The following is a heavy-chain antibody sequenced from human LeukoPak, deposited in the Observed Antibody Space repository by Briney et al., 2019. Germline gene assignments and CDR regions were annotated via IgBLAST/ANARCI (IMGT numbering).Heavy chain of an antibody. Sequence: GGSLRLSCAASGFTFNTYAMNWVRQAPGKGLEWVSGITGNGDTIYYVDSVKGRFTISRDNYKNTLYLQMNSLRAEDTAVYYCAKWGDYDVLTGYYDPDYWGQGTLVTVST. CDR3: AKWGDYDVLTGYYDPDY. CDR2: ITGNGDTI. V-gene: IGHV3-23*01. J-gene: IGHJ4*02. D-gene: IGHD3-9*01. CDR1: GFTFNTYA.